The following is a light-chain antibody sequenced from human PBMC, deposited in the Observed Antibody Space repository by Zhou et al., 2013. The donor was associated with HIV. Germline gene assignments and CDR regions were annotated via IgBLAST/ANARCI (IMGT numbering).Light chain of an antibody. CDR1: QDISGW. CDR3: QRYESYPLT. CDR2: KAS. V-gene: IGKV1-5*03. J-gene: IGKJ4*01. Sequence: DIQMTQSPSSVSASVGDRVTITCRASQDISGWLAWYQQKPGKAPKLLIYKASTLEGGVPSRFSGSVSGTEFTLTISSLQPDDFATYYCQRYESYPLTFGGGTKVEIK.